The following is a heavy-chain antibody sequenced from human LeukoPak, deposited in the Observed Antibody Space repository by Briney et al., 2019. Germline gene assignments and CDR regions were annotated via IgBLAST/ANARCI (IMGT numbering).Heavy chain of an antibody. J-gene: IGHJ4*02. V-gene: IGHV1-18*01. D-gene: IGHD3-22*01. CDR1: GGTFSSYA. CDR2: ISAYDGNT. Sequence: GASVKGSCKASGGTFSSYAISWVRQAPGQGLEWMGWISAYDGNTNYAQKLQGRVTMTTDTSTSTAYMELRSLRSDDTAVYYCARDYYDSSGFLGNDYWGQGTLVTVSS. CDR3: ARDYYDSSGFLGNDY.